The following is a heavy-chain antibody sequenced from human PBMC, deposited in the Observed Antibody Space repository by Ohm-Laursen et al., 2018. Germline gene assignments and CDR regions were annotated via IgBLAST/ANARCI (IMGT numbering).Heavy chain of an antibody. CDR2: ISSSSSTI. J-gene: IGHJ4*02. V-gene: IGHV3-48*01. Sequence: GSLRLSCAAFGFTFSSYSMNWVRQAPGKGLEWVSYISSSSSTIYYADSVKGRFTISRDNAKNSLYLQMNSLRAEDTAVYYCAKGRSEVVSAALNYWGQGTLVTVSS. CDR1: GFTFSSYS. D-gene: IGHD2-2*01. CDR3: AKGRSEVVSAALNY.